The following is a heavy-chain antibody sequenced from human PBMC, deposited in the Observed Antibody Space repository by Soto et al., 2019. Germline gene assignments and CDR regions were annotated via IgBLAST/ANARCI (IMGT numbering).Heavy chain of an antibody. CDR3: AKDLQLGYCSGGSCYSDY. Sequence: EVQLLESGGGLVQPGGSLRLSCAASGFTFSSYAMSWVRQAPGKGLEWVSAISGSGGSTYYADSVKGRFTISRDNSKNTLYLQMNSLRAADTAVYYCAKDLQLGYCSGGSCYSDYWGQGTLVTVSS. V-gene: IGHV3-23*01. CDR1: GFTFSSYA. J-gene: IGHJ4*02. CDR2: ISGSGGST. D-gene: IGHD2-15*01.